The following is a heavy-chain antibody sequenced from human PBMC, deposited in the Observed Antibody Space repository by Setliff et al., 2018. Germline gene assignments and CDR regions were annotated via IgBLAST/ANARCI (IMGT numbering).Heavy chain of an antibody. CDR2: IHYNGNL. CDR1: GGSISSSSYY. CDR3: ARRPTGPGAPFDI. Sequence: NPSETLSLTCAVSGGSISSSSYYWGWIRQSPGEGPEWIANIHYNGNLYYNPSLKNRATISMDTSKIQFSLKLISVTAADTALYFCARRPTGPGAPFDIWGHGTMVTVSS. V-gene: IGHV4-39*01. D-gene: IGHD3-10*01. J-gene: IGHJ3*02.